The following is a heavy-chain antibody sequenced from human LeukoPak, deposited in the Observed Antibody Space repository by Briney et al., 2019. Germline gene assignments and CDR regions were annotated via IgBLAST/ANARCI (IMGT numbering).Heavy chain of an antibody. V-gene: IGHV3-23*01. CDR2: ISGGGGST. CDR3: AKVDADYDSSGYYVY. J-gene: IGHJ4*02. Sequence: GGSLRLSCAGSGFTFSNYAKSWVRQAPGKGLEWVSGISGGGGSTYYADSVKGRLTISRDNSKNTLYLQMNSLRAEDTAVYYCAKVDADYDSSGYYVYWGQGTLVTVSS. CDR1: GFTFSNYA. D-gene: IGHD3-22*01.